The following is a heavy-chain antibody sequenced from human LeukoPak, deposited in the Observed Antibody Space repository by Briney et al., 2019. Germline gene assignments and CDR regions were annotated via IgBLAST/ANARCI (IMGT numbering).Heavy chain of an antibody. J-gene: IGHJ4*02. Sequence: ETLSLTCSVSGGSISTYYWSWIRQPPGKGLEWIGYNYNRGTTNYNPSLKSHVTISVDRSKNQFSLSLTSVTAADTAVYYCARERASAGPHFEHWGRGILVTVYS. D-gene: IGHD6-13*01. CDR2: NYNRGTT. V-gene: IGHV4-59*01. CDR3: ARERASAGPHFEH. CDR1: GGSISTYY.